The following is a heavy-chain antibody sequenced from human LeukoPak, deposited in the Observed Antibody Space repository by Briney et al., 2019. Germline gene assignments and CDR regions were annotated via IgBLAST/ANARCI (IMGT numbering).Heavy chain of an antibody. V-gene: IGHV3-21*01. D-gene: IGHD4-17*01. J-gene: IGHJ4*02. CDR1: GFTFSSYT. Sequence: KPGGSLRLSCAASGFTFSSYTMNWVRQPPGKGLEWVSSISGGSSKIYYADPVKGRFTISRDNAKDSLYLQMNSLRADDTAVYYCARDAYGDYGFDYWGQGILVTVSS. CDR3: ARDAYGDYGFDY. CDR2: ISGGSSKI.